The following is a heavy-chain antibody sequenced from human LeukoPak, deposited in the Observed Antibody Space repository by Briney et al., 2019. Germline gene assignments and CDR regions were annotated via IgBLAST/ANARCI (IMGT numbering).Heavy chain of an antibody. J-gene: IGHJ4*02. Sequence: SETLSLTCAVSGGSISSGGYSWSWIRQPPGKGLEWIGYIYYSGSTNYDPSLKSRVTISVDTSKNQFSLKLSSVTAADTAVYYCAKDDKWLERWGQGTLVTVSS. V-gene: IGHV4-61*08. D-gene: IGHD6-19*01. CDR1: GGSISSGGYS. CDR2: IYYSGST. CDR3: AKDDKWLER.